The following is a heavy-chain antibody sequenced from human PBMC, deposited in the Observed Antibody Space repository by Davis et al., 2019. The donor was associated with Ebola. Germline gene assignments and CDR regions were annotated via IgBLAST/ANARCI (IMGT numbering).Heavy chain of an antibody. Sequence: GGSLRLSCAASGFTVSSNYMSWVRQAPGKGLEWVSVIYSGGSTYYADSVKGRFTISRHNSKNTLYLQMNSLRAEDTAVYYCVKDTRGYDRPFDSWGQGTLVTVSS. V-gene: IGHV3-53*04. D-gene: IGHD3-22*01. J-gene: IGHJ4*02. CDR1: GFTVSSNY. CDR2: IYSGGST. CDR3: VKDTRGYDRPFDS.